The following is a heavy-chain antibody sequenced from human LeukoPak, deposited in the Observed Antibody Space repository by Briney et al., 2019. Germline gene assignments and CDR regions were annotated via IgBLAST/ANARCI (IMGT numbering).Heavy chain of an antibody. V-gene: IGHV3-21*01. J-gene: IGHJ1*01. CDR3: ARGLRMVATSLGVED. CDR2: ISSSSSYI. Sequence: PGGSLRLSCAASGFTFSSYSMNWVRQAPGKGLEWVSSISSSSSYIYYADSVKGRFTISRDNAKNSLYLQMNSLRAEDTAVYYCARGLRMVATSLGVEDWGEGALVTVSS. D-gene: IGHD5-12*01. CDR1: GFTFSSYS.